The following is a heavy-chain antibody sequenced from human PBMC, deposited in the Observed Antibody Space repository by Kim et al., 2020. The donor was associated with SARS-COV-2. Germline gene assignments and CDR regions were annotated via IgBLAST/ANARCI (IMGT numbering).Heavy chain of an antibody. CDR3: ARRGHFWSGYLVGYYMDV. V-gene: IGHV4-59*01. D-gene: IGHD3-3*02. Sequence: NSRVTISVDTSKNQFSLKLSSVTAADTAVYYCARRGHFWSGYLVGYYMDVWGKGTTVTVSS. J-gene: IGHJ6*03.